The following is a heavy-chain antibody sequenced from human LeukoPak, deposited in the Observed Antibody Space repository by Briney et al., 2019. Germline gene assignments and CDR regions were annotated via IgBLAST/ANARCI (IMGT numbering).Heavy chain of an antibody. CDR2: IKQDGSEK. Sequence: GWSLRLSCAASGLTLSSYWMSWVRQAPGKGLEWVANIKQDGSEKNYVDSVKGRFTISRDNAKNTLYLQMNSLRAEDTAVYYCATLYGDSLDYWGQGTLVTVSS. CDR1: GLTLSSYW. CDR3: ATLYGDSLDY. D-gene: IGHD2-21*02. J-gene: IGHJ4*02. V-gene: IGHV3-7*01.